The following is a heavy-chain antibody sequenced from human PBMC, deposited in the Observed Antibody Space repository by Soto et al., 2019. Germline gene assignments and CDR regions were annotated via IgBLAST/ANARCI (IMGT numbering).Heavy chain of an antibody. D-gene: IGHD3-10*01. J-gene: IGHJ4*02. CDR1: GFTFTSSA. CDR3: AAGLWFGELLPFDY. V-gene: IGHV1-58*01. CDR2: IVVGSGNT. Sequence: GASVKVSCKASGFTFTSSAAQWVRQARGQRLEWIGWIVVGSGNTNYAQKFQERVTITRDMSTSTAYMELSSLRSEDTAVYYCAAGLWFGELLPFDYWGQGTLVTVSS.